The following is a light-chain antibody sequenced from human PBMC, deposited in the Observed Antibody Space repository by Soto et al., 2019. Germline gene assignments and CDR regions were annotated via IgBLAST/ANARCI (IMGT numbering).Light chain of an antibody. CDR2: EVS. J-gene: IGLJ1*01. CDR3: SSYAGSNSYV. CDR1: SSDVGGYNY. V-gene: IGLV2-8*01. Sequence: QSVLTQPPSASGSPGQPVTISCTGSSSDVGGYNYVSWYQQHPGKAPKLIIYEVSTRPSGVTDRFSASKSGNTASLTVSGLQAEDEAYYYCSSYAGSNSYVFGTGTKVT.